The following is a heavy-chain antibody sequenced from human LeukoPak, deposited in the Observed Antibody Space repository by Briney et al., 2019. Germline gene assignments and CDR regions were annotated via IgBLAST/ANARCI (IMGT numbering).Heavy chain of an antibody. CDR2: ISSSSSYI. CDR1: GFTFSSYS. D-gene: IGHD3-10*01. CDR3: ANLMVRGLTFFDI. J-gene: IGHJ3*02. V-gene: IGHV3-21*01. Sequence: PGGSLRLSCAASGFTFSSYSMNWVRQAPGKGLEWVSSISSSSSYIYYADSVKGRFTISRHNAKNSLYLQMNSLRAEDTAVYYCANLMVRGLTFFDIWGQGTMVTVSS.